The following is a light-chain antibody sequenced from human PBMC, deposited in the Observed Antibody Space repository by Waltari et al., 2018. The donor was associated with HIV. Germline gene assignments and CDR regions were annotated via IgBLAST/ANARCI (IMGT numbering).Light chain of an antibody. CDR3: QQYYSAPYT. CDR1: QSVLYNSNNKNY. Sequence: DIVMTQSPDSLAVSLGERAALNCKSSQSVLYNSNNKNYLAWYQQKPGQPPKLLIYWASTRESGVPDRFSGSGSGTDFTLSISSLQAEDVAIYYCQQYYSAPYTFGQVTKLEIK. CDR2: WAS. J-gene: IGKJ2*01. V-gene: IGKV4-1*01.